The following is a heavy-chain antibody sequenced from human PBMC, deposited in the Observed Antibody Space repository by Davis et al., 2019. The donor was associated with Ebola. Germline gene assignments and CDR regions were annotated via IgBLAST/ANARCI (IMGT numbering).Heavy chain of an antibody. CDR3: ARGRLLEWPPTFYGLDV. Sequence: MPSETLSLTCSVSGASISSYYLSWIRQAPGKGLEWIGFRYNSGRTNHNPSLQSRVIISIDTANKQISLKLSSVTAADTAVYYCARGRLLEWPPTFYGLDVWGKGTTVTVSS. CDR1: GASISSYY. V-gene: IGHV4-59*01. J-gene: IGHJ6*04. D-gene: IGHD3-3*01. CDR2: RYNSGRT.